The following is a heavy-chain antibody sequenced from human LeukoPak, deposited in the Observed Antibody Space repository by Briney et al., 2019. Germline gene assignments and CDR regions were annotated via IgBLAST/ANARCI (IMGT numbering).Heavy chain of an antibody. V-gene: IGHV4-59*01. CDR2: IYYSGST. CDR1: GGSISSYY. CDR3: ACLERFGGLESYGMDV. Sequence: SETLSLTCTVSGGSISSYYWSWIRQPPGKGLEWIGYIYYSGSTNYNPSLKSRVTISVDTSKNQFSLKLSSVTAADTAVYYCACLERFGGLESYGMDVWGQGTTVTVSS. D-gene: IGHD3-10*01. J-gene: IGHJ6*02.